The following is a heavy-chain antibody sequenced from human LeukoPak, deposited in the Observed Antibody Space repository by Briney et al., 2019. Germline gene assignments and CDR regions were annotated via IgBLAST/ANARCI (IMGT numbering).Heavy chain of an antibody. CDR3: ARGGRAVAGLDY. CDR1: GGSFSGYY. D-gene: IGHD6-19*01. Sequence: SETLSLTCAVYGGSFSGYYWSWIRQPPGKGLEWIGEINHSGSTNYNPSLKSRVTISVDTSKNQFSLKPSSVTAADTAVYYCARGGRAVAGLDYWGQGTLVTVSS. CDR2: INHSGST. V-gene: IGHV4-34*01. J-gene: IGHJ4*02.